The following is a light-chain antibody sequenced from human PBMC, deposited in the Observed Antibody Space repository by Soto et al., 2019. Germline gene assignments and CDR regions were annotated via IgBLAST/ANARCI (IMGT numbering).Light chain of an antibody. J-gene: IGKJ4*01. CDR1: QAITNN. Sequence: DIEFTHCPSSLAASVGDRVTITCRASQAITNNLAWYQQKPGNPPRLLIYEESTLHSGVPSRFSGRKVGTQFILTIDSLQPEDFATYYCQQVKSYPRTFGGGTKVDIK. CDR2: EES. CDR3: QQVKSYPRT. V-gene: IGKV1-9*01.